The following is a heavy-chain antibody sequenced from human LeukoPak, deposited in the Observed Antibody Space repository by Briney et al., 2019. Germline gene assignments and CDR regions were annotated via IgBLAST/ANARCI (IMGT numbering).Heavy chain of an antibody. CDR1: GFSFSSYA. J-gene: IGHJ5*02. Sequence: GGSLRLSCAASGFSFSSYAMSWVRQAPGKGLERVAAISGSGGSTYYADSVKGRFTISRDNSKNTLYLQMNSLRAEDTAVYYCAKDLGVGATPGWFDPWGQGTLVTVSS. V-gene: IGHV3-23*01. CDR3: AKDLGVGATPGWFDP. CDR2: ISGSGGST. D-gene: IGHD1-26*01.